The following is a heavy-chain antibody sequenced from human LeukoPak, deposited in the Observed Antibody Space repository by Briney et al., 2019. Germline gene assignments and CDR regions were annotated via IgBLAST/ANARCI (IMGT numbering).Heavy chain of an antibody. CDR1: GFTFSNSS. CDR3: AREDRIAAGGGPFDY. CDR2: ISSSSTTI. Sequence: PGGSLRLSRAASGFTFSNSSMNWVRQAPGKGLEWVSYISSSSTTIYYADSVKGRFTTSRDNSKNTLYLQMNSLRAEDTAVYYCAREDRIAAGGGPFDYWGQGTLVTVSS. D-gene: IGHD6-13*01. V-gene: IGHV3-48*01. J-gene: IGHJ4*02.